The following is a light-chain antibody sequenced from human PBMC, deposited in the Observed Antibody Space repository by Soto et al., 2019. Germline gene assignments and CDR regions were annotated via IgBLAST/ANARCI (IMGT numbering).Light chain of an antibody. Sequence: IVMIQTPATLAVYGGERAILSCRASQSLSSNLAWYQQKPGQAPRLLIYGASTRATGIPARFSGSGSGTEFTLTISCLQSEYFTVYYCQQYNKWPLTFGGGTKVDIK. CDR3: QQYNKWPLT. CDR2: GAS. J-gene: IGKJ4*01. CDR1: QSLSSN. V-gene: IGKV3-15*01.